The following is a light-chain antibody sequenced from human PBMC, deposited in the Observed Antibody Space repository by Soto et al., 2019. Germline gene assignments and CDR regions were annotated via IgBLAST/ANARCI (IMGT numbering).Light chain of an antibody. Sequence: IVMAMITAALPVTPEERASISCKSRQSLLHSHGYNYMDWYLQKPGQSPQLLIDFGSYRASGVHDRFSGSGSGTNFTLRISRVETDDFGIYYCMQALQVPITFGQGTRLEIK. CDR2: FGS. CDR3: MQALQVPIT. J-gene: IGKJ5*01. V-gene: IGKV2-28*01. CDR1: QSLLHSHGYNY.